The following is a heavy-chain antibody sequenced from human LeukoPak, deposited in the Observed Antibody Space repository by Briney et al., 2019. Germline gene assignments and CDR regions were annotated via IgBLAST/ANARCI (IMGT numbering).Heavy chain of an antibody. Sequence: SSETLSLTCAVYGGSFSGYYWSWIRQPPGKGLEWIGEINHSGSTNYNPSLKSRVTISVDTSKNQFSLKLSSVTAADTAVYYCARHRIPSRISGFDYWGQGTLVTVSS. CDR3: ARHRIPSRISGFDY. CDR1: GGSFSGYY. CDR2: INHSGST. D-gene: IGHD2-15*01. V-gene: IGHV4-34*01. J-gene: IGHJ4*02.